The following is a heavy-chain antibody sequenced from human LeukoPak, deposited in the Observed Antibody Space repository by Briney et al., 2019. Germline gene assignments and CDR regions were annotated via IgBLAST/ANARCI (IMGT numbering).Heavy chain of an antibody. CDR2: IFHIGST. CDR3: ARGGLGYYYYMDV. J-gene: IGHJ6*03. Sequence: PSETLSLTCSVSGGSISSYYWSWIRQPPGKGLEWIGYIFHIGSTNYNPSLKSRLIISVDKSKNQFSLNLNSVTTADTAVYYCARGGLGYYYYMDVWGRGTTVTVSS. V-gene: IGHV4-59*01. D-gene: IGHD2-15*01. CDR1: GGSISSYY.